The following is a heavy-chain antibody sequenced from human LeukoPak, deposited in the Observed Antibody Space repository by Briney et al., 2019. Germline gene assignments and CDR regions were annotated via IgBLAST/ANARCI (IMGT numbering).Heavy chain of an antibody. CDR3: AREAAAATVTYFDY. CDR1: GFTFSSYW. D-gene: IGHD4-17*01. V-gene: IGHV3-74*01. Sequence: GSLRLSCAASGFTFSSYWMHWVRQAPGKGLVWVSRINEHGSTTNYADSVKDRFTISRDNAKNTLYLQMNSLRAEDTAVYYCAREAAAATVTYFDYWGQGTLVTVSS. CDR2: INEHGSTT. J-gene: IGHJ4*02.